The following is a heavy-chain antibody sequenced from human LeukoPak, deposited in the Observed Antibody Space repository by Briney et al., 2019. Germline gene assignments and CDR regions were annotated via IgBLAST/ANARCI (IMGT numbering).Heavy chain of an antibody. J-gene: IGHJ3*02. CDR2: IYYSGST. V-gene: IGHV4-59*11. CDR3: ARFSSGDAFDI. CDR1: WGSITSHY. Sequence: SETLSLTCNVSWGSITSHYWSWIRQPPGKGLEWIAYIYYSGSTNYNPSLKSRVTISVDTSKNQFSLKLSSVTAADTAAYYCARFSSGDAFDIWGQGTMVTVSS. D-gene: IGHD3-22*01.